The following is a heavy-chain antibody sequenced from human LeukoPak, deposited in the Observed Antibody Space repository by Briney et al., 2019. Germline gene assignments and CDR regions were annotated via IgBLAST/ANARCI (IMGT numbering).Heavy chain of an antibody. D-gene: IGHD2-15*01. J-gene: IGHJ6*03. Sequence: GGSLRLSCAASGFTFSSYAMSWVRQAPGKGLEWVSATSGSGGSTYYADSVKGRFTISRDNSKNTLYLQMGSPRDEDLAVYYCARARVAAKSGYMDVWGTGTTVTISS. CDR3: ARARVAAKSGYMDV. CDR1: GFTFSSYA. CDR2: TSGSGGST. V-gene: IGHV3-23*01.